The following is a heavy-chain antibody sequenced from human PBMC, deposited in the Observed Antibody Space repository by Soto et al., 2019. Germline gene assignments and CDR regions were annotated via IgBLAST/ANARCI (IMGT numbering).Heavy chain of an antibody. V-gene: IGHV3-66*01. J-gene: IGHJ6*03. CDR3: ARDARYSSSWYSTRVLYYYMDV. D-gene: IGHD6-13*01. Sequence: GGSLRLSCAASGFTVSSNYMSWVRQALGKGLEWVSAIYSGGSTYYADSVKGRFTISRDNSKNTLYLQMNSLRAEDTAVYYCARDARYSSSWYSTRVLYYYMDVWGKGTTVTVSS. CDR2: IYSGGST. CDR1: GFTVSSNY.